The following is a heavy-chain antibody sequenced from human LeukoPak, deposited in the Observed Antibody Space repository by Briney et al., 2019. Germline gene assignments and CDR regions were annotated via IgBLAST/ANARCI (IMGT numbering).Heavy chain of an antibody. CDR3: ARDLWGLHDYGDYGGLVDY. CDR2: INPSGGST. Sequence: ASVKVSCKASGYTFTSYYMHWVRQAPGQGLEWMGIINPSGGSTSYAQKFQGRVTMTRDTSTSTVYMEPSSLRSEDTAVYYCARDLWGLHDYGDYGGLVDYWGQGTLVTVSS. CDR1: GYTFTSYY. V-gene: IGHV1-46*01. D-gene: IGHD4-17*01. J-gene: IGHJ4*02.